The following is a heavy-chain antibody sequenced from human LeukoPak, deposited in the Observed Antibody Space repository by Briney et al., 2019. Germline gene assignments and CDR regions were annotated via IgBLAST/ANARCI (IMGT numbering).Heavy chain of an antibody. V-gene: IGHV3-23*01. CDR3: ARISVVSRSGPLDY. D-gene: IGHD3-10*01. Sequence: GGSLRLSCAASGFTFSSYAMTWVRQAPGKGLEWVSTIRSGAYTYYADSVKGRLSISRDNSKNTLYLEMNSLRAEDAAVYYCARISVVSRSGPLDYWGQGTLATVSS. CDR2: IRSGAYT. J-gene: IGHJ4*02. CDR1: GFTFSSYA.